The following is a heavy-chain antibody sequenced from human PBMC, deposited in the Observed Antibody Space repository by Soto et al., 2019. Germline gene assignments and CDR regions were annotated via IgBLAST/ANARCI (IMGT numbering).Heavy chain of an antibody. D-gene: IGHD2-21*01. CDR1: GFTFSSYW. J-gene: IGHJ4*02. CDR3: VRDDCGLGIDY. V-gene: IGHV3-74*01. CDR2: TDSDGSFT. Sequence: EVQLVESGGGLVQPGGSLRLSCVASGFTFSSYWMHWVRRTPGQGLVWVSHTDSDGSFTTYAHSVKGRFTISRDNAKSTLFLQMNSLRAEDTAVYYCVRDDCGLGIDYWGLGTLVTVSS.